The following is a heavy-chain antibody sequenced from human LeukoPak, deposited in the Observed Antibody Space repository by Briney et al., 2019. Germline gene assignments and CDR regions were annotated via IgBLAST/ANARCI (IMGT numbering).Heavy chain of an antibody. J-gene: IGHJ5*02. Sequence: SQTLSLTCTVSGGSISSGSYYWSWIRQPAWKGLEWIGRIYTSGSTNYNPSLKSRVTISVDTSKNQFSLKLSSVTAADTAVYYCARDCSGGSCYDNWFDPWGQGTLVTVSS. V-gene: IGHV4-61*02. CDR1: GGSISSGSYY. D-gene: IGHD2-15*01. CDR3: ARDCSGGSCYDNWFDP. CDR2: IYTSGST.